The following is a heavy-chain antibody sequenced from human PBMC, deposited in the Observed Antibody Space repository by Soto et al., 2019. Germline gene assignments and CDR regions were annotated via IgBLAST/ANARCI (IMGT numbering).Heavy chain of an antibody. J-gene: IGHJ5*02. CDR2: INHSGST. CDR1: GGSFSGYY. V-gene: IGHV4-34*01. D-gene: IGHD2-15*01. Sequence: QVQLQQWGAGLLKPSETLSLTCAVYGGSFSGYYWSWIRQPPGKGLEWIGEINHSGSTNYNPSLTSRVTISVDTSKNQFSLKLSSVTAADTAVYYCARGKDIIVVVAARYNWFDPWGQGTLVTVSS. CDR3: ARGKDIIVVVAARYNWFDP.